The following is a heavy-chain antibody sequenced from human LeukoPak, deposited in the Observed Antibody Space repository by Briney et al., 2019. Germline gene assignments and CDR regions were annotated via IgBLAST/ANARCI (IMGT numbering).Heavy chain of an antibody. CDR3: ARDGSWSEWPF. V-gene: IGHV3-21*01. J-gene: IGHJ4*02. CDR1: GFTFSSYS. D-gene: IGHD6-13*01. Sequence: GGSLRLSCAASGFTFSSYSMNWIRQAPGKGLEWVSSISSSSSYIYYADSVKGRFTISRDNAKNSLYLQMNSLRAEDTAVYYCARDGSWSEWPFWGQGTLVTVSS. CDR2: ISSSSSYI.